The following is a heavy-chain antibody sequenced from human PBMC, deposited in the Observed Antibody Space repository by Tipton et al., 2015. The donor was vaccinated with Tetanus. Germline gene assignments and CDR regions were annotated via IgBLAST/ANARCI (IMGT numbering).Heavy chain of an antibody. CDR1: GYPFISYT. Sequence: QVQLVQSGAEVKKPGASVKISCKTSGYPFISYTMYWVRQAPGQGLEWMGCVNGDNGITKYSQKFQGRVTITRDTSASTGYMTLSSLRSEDTAVYYCARVVRGSGSRIRAVDHWGQGTLVIVSS. V-gene: IGHV1-3*01. J-gene: IGHJ4*02. CDR3: ARVVRGSGSRIRAVDH. CDR2: VNGDNGIT. D-gene: IGHD3-10*01.